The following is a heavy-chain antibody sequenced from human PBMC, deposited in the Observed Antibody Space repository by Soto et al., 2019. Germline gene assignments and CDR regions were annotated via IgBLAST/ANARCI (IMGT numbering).Heavy chain of an antibody. CDR1: GYTFTSYY. CDR2: ISAYNGNT. J-gene: IGHJ4*02. V-gene: IGHV1-18*04. D-gene: IGHD6-19*01. Sequence: ASVKVSCKASGYTFTSYYMHWVRQAPGQGLEWMGWISAYNGNTNYAQKLQGRVTMTTDTSTSTAYMELRSLRSDDTAVYYCARLTSGWYGDYFDYWGQGTLVTVSS. CDR3: ARLTSGWYGDYFDY.